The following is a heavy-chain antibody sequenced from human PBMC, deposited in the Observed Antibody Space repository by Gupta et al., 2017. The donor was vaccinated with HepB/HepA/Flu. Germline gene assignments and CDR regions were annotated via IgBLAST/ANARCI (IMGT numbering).Heavy chain of an antibody. J-gene: IGHJ4*02. CDR1: GGTFSSYA. CDR3: ARGPECGGDCYSIMDY. D-gene: IGHD2-21*02. Sequence: EVKKPGSSVKVSCKASGGTFSSYAISWVRQAPGQGPEWMGRIIPILDIANYAQKFQGRVTITADKSTSTVYMELSSLRSDDTAVYYCARGPECGGDCYSIMDYWGQGTLVTVSS. V-gene: IGHV1-69*04. CDR2: IIPILDIA.